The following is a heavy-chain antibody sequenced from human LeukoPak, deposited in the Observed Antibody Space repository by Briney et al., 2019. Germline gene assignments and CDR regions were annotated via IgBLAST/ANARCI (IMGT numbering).Heavy chain of an antibody. CDR3: ARPSYRGPYYFDY. CDR1: GGSFGGYY. Sequence: PSETLSLTCAVYGGSFGGYYWSWIRQPPGKGLEWIGEINHSGSTNYNPSLKSRVTISVDTSKNQFSLKLSSVTAADTAVYYCARPSYRGPYYFDYWGQGTLVTVSS. J-gene: IGHJ4*02. D-gene: IGHD5-18*01. CDR2: INHSGST. V-gene: IGHV4-34*01.